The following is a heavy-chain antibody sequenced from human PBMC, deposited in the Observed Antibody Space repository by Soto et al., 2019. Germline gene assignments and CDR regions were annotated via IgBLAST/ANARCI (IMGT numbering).Heavy chain of an antibody. Sequence: GGSLRLSCAASGFTFSTYWMHWIRQVPGKGLEWVSRINSDASHTYYADSVKGRFTISRDNAKNTLHLEMNSLRAEDTAVYYCVRDGYCITTSCCRNWFDPWGQGTLVTVSS. CDR2: INSDASHT. V-gene: IGHV3-74*01. D-gene: IGHD2-2*03. CDR3: VRDGYCITTSCCRNWFDP. CDR1: GFTFSTYW. J-gene: IGHJ5*02.